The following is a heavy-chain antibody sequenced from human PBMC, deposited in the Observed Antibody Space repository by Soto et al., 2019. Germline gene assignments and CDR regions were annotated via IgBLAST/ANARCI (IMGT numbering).Heavy chain of an antibody. J-gene: IGHJ4*02. D-gene: IGHD3-22*01. V-gene: IGHV4-59*01. CDR2: LYYGRSA. CDR3: ALRSMAVVPEY. CDR1: GDSISSYY. Sequence: QVQLQESGPGLVKPSETLSLTCAVSGDSISSYYCMWIRQPPGKGLESIGYLYYGRSANYNPSLKSRVTLSLDTSTTQCPLTLSSMTAADTAVYYCALRSMAVVPEYWGQGTLVTVSS.